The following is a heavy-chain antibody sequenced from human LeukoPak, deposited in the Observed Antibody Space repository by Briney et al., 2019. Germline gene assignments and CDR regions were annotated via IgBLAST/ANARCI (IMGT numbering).Heavy chain of an antibody. J-gene: IGHJ4*02. D-gene: IGHD3-22*01. V-gene: IGHV1-69*04. CDR3: ARAPYYYDSSGYYPSYYFDY. CDR2: IIPILGIA. CDR1: GGTFSSYA. Sequence: GASVKVSCKASGGTFSSYAISWVRQAPGQGLEWMGRIIPILGIANYPQKFQGRVTITADKSTSTAYMELSSLRSEDTAVYYCARAPYYYDSSGYYPSYYFDYWGQGTLVTVSS.